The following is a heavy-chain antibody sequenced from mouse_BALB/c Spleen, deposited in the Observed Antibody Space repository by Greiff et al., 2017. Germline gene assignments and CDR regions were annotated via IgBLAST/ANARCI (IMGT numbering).Heavy chain of an antibody. V-gene: IGHV1-87*01. CDR1: GYTFTSYW. J-gene: IGHJ4*01. CDR3: ATMIIYYAMDY. CDR2: IYPGDGDT. D-gene: IGHD2-4*01. Sequence: QVQLQQSGAELARPGASVKLSCKASGYTFTSYWMQWVKQRPGQGLEWIGAIYPGDGDTRYTQKFKGKATLTADKSSSTAYMQLSSLASEDSAVYYCATMIIYYAMDYWGQGTSVTVSS.